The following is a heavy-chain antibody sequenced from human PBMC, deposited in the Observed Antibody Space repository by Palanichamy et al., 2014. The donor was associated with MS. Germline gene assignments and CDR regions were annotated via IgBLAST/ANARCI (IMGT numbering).Heavy chain of an antibody. D-gene: IGHD3-3*01. CDR1: GYTFTSYG. Sequence: QLVQSGAEVKKPGGSVKVSCKASGYTFTSYGISWVRQAPGQGLEWMGWISAYNGNTNYAQKLQGRVTMTTDTSTSTAYMELRSLRSDDTAVYYCARVPRGTIFGVVINSAFDIWGQGTMVTVSS. V-gene: IGHV1-18*04. CDR2: ISAYNGNT. CDR3: ARVPRGTIFGVVINSAFDI. J-gene: IGHJ3*02.